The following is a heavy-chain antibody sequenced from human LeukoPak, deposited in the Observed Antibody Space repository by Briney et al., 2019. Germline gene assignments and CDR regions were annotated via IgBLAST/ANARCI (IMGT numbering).Heavy chain of an antibody. D-gene: IGHD3-22*01. J-gene: IGHJ4*02. V-gene: IGHV4-59*01. CDR1: GGSISSYY. CDR3: ARDTDSSGYYDY. CDR2: IYYSGST. Sequence: SETLSPTCTVSGGSISSYYWSWIRQPPGKGLEWIGYIYYSGSTNYNPSLKSRVTISVDTSKNQFSLKLSSVTAADTAVYYCARDTDSSGYYDYWGQGALVTVSS.